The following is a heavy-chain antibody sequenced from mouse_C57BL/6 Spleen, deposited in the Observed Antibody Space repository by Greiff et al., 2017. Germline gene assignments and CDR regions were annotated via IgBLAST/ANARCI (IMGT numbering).Heavy chain of an antibody. CDR2: ISGGGGNT. J-gene: IGHJ2*01. V-gene: IGHV5-9*01. CDR1: GFTFSSYT. D-gene: IGHD4-1*01. Sequence: DVKLVESGGGLVKPGGSLKLSCAASGFTFSSYTMSWVRQTPEKRLEWVATISGGGGNTYYPDSVKGRFTISRDNAKNTLYLQMSSLRSEDTALYYCARHGLGRSYFDYWGQGTTLTVSS. CDR3: ARHGLGRSYFDY.